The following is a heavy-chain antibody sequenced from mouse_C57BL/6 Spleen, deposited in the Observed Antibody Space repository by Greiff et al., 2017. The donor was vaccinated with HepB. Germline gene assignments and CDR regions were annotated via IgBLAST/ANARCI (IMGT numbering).Heavy chain of an antibody. CDR2: IHPNSGST. Sequence: QVQLQQPGAELVKPGASVKLSCKASGYTFTSYWMHWVKQRPGQGLEWIGMIHPNSGSTNYNEKFKSKATLTVDKSSSTAYMQLSSLTSEDSAVYYCARGRVTTVVARYCDVWGTGTTVTVSS. J-gene: IGHJ1*03. CDR3: ARGRVTTVVARYCDV. CDR1: GYTFTSYW. D-gene: IGHD1-1*01. V-gene: IGHV1-64*01.